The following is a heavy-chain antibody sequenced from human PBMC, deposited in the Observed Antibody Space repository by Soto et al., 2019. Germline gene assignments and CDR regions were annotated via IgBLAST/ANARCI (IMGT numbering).Heavy chain of an antibody. D-gene: IGHD1-20*01. CDR1: GYTFTSYG. CDR2: ISAYNGNT. J-gene: IGHJ4*01. V-gene: IGHV1-18*01. Sequence: QVQLVQSGAEVKKPGASVKVSCKASGYTFTSYGISWVRQAPGRGLVWMGWISAYNGNTNYAQKLQGRVTRTTATSTGTANMELRSLISDDTPVYYSAREGGWRITPNTRIFDYWGQGTLVTVSS. CDR3: AREGGWRITPNTRIFDY.